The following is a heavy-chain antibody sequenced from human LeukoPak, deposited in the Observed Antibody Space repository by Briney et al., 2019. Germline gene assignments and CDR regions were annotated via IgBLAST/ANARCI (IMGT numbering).Heavy chain of an antibody. V-gene: IGHV1-46*01. CDR2: INPSGGST. CDR1: GYTFTSYY. J-gene: IGHJ4*02. Sequence: ASVKVSCKASGYTFTSYYMHWVRQAPGQGLEWMGIINPSGGSTSYAQKFQGRVTMTRDTSTSTVYMELSSLRSEDTAVYYCARDRQTGYYFDYWGQGTLVTISS. CDR3: ARDRQTGYYFDY. D-gene: IGHD3-10*01.